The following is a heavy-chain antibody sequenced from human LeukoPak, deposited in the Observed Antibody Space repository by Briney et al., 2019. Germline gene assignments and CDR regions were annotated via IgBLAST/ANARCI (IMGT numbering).Heavy chain of an antibody. J-gene: IGHJ4*02. D-gene: IGHD2-15*01. V-gene: IGHV1-69*05. CDR2: IIPIFGTA. CDR3: AKGSGGDY. Sequence: SVKVSCKASGGTFSYAISWVRQAPGQGLEWMGGIIPIFGTADYAQQFQGRVTMTTDESRSTAYMELSSLRSDDTAVYYCAKGSGGDYWGQGTLVTVSS. CDR1: GGTFSYA.